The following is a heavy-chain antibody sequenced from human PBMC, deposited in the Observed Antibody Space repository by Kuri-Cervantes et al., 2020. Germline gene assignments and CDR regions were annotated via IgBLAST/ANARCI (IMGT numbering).Heavy chain of an antibody. Sequence: SETLSLTCAVYGGSFSGYYWSWIRQPPGKGLEWIGEINHSGSTNYNPSLKSRVTISVDTSKNQFSLKLSSVTAADTAVYYCASWLDSYYYYGMDVWGRGTTVTVSS. J-gene: IGHJ6*02. D-gene: IGHD6-19*01. V-gene: IGHV4-34*01. CDR3: ASWLDSYYYYGMDV. CDR1: GGSFSGYY. CDR2: INHSGST.